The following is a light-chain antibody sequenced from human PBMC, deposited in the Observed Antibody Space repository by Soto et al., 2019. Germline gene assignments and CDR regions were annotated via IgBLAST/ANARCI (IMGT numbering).Light chain of an antibody. V-gene: IGKV3D-11*02. CDR3: QQREDWPLT. J-gene: IGKJ4*01. Sequence: EIVLTQSPATLSVSPGERVTLFCRASQSVRPYVSWFQQKPGQAPRLLIYGASNRATGIPARFSGSGAVTDFTLTITSLEPEDFAIYYCQQREDWPLTFGGGTKLEIK. CDR1: QSVRPY. CDR2: GAS.